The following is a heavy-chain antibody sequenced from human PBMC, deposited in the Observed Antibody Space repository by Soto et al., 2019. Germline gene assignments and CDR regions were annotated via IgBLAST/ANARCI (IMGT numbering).Heavy chain of an antibody. D-gene: IGHD2-21*02. CDR1: GFTFSSYS. J-gene: IGHJ6*02. CDR2: ISSSSSYI. Sequence: GGSLRLSCAASGFTFSSYSMNWLRQAPGKGLEWVSSISSSSSYIYYADSVKGRFTISRDNAKNSLYLQMNSLRAEDTAVYYCARAPWGGDSYGMDVWGQGTTVTVSS. CDR3: ARAPWGGDSYGMDV. V-gene: IGHV3-21*01.